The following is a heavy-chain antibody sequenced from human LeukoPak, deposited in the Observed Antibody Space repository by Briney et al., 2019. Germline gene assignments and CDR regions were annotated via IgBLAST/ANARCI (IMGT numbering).Heavy chain of an antibody. J-gene: IGHJ5*02. CDR1: GFTFSSYS. D-gene: IGHD3-3*01. CDR3: AKFIRDYDFWSGSYRAQWFDP. Sequence: GGSLRLSCAASGFTFSSYSMNWVRQAPGKGLEWVSSISSSSSYIYYADSVKGRFTISRDNSKGTLYLQMSSLRAEDRAIYFCAKFIRDYDFWSGSYRAQWFDPWGQGTLVTVSS. CDR2: ISSSSSYI. V-gene: IGHV3-21*04.